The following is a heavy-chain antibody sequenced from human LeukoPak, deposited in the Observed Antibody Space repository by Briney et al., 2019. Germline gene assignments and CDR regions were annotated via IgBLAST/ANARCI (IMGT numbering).Heavy chain of an antibody. CDR2: INHSGST. J-gene: IGHJ4*02. CDR3: ARVRVLWFGESLYFDY. CDR1: GGSFSGYY. V-gene: IGHV4-34*01. Sequence: SETLSLTCAVYGGSFSGYYWSWIRQPPGKGLEWIGEINHSGSTNYNPSLKSRVTISVDTSENQFSLKLSSVTAADTAVYYCARVRVLWFGESLYFDYWGQGTLVTVSS. D-gene: IGHD3-10*01.